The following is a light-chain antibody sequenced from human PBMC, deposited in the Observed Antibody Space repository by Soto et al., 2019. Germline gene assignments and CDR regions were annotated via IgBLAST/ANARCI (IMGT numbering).Light chain of an antibody. CDR3: QQYGSSPLYT. CDR1: QSVSSSY. V-gene: IGKV3-20*01. CDR2: GAS. J-gene: IGKJ2*01. Sequence: DIVLTQSPGTLSLSPGERATLSCRASQSVSSSYLAWYQQKPGQAPRHLIYGASSRATGIPDRFSGSGSGTAFTLTISRLEPDDFAVYYCQQYGSSPLYTFGQGTKLEIK.